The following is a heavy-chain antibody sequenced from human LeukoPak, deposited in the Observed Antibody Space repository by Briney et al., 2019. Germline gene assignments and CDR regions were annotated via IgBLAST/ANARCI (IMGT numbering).Heavy chain of an antibody. CDR3: ARLDPIVGATEFDY. V-gene: IGHV4-61*01. CDR1: GVSISSGSNY. J-gene: IGHJ4*02. CDR2: IYYSGST. Sequence: PSETLSLTCSVSGVSISSGSNYWGWIRQPPGKTLEWIGSIYYSGSTNYNPSLKSRVTISVDTSKNQFSLKLSSVTAADTAVYYCARLDPIVGATEFDYWGQGTLVTVSS. D-gene: IGHD1-26*01.